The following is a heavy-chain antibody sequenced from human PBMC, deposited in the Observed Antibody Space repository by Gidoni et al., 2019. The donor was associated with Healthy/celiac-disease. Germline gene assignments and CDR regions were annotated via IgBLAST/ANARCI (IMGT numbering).Heavy chain of an antibody. CDR1: GFTVSSNY. J-gene: IGHJ4*02. Sequence: EVQLVESGGGLIQPGGSLRLSCAASGFTVSSNYMSWVRQAPGKGLEWVSVIYSGGSTYYADSVKGRFTISRDNSKNTLYLQMNSLRAEDTAVYYCARGRRDGYNSGYYFDYWGQGTLVTVSS. CDR3: ARGRRDGYNSGYYFDY. V-gene: IGHV3-53*01. D-gene: IGHD1-1*01. CDR2: IYSGGST.